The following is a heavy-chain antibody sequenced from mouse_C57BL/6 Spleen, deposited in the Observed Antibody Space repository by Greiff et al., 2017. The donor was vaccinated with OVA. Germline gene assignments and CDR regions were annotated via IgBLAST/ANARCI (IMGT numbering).Heavy chain of an antibody. V-gene: IGHV5-16*01. CDR3: AREGFPYYAMDY. CDR2: INYDGSST. J-gene: IGHJ4*01. Sequence: EVQLVESEGGLVQPGSSMKLSCTASGFTFSDYYMAWVRQVPEKGLEWVANINYDGSSTYYLDSLKSRFIISRDNAKNILYLQMSSLKSEDTATYYCAREGFPYYAMDYWGQGTSVTVSS. CDR1: GFTFSDYY.